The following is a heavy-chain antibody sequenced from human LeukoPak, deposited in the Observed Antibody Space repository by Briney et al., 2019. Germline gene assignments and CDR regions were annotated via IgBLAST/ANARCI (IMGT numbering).Heavy chain of an antibody. Sequence: PSQTLSLTCTVSGGSISSGGYYWSWIRQHPGKGLEWIGYIYYSGSTYYNPSLKSRVTISVDTSKNQFSLKLSSVTAADTAVYYCAREVRWLFTTYFDYWGQGTLVTVSS. CDR3: AREVRWLFTTYFDY. CDR2: IYYSGST. J-gene: IGHJ4*02. D-gene: IGHD3-9*01. V-gene: IGHV4-31*03. CDR1: GGSISSGGYY.